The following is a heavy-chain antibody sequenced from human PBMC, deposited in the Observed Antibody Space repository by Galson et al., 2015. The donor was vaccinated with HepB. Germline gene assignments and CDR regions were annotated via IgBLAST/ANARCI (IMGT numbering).Heavy chain of an antibody. Sequence: SVKVSCKASGGTFSSYAISWVRQAPGQGLEWMGGIIPIFGTANYAQKFQGRVTITADESTSTAYMELSSLRSEDTAVYYCASTEVPAAIRGLAAARPGDFDYWGQGTLVTVSS. J-gene: IGHJ4*02. D-gene: IGHD2-2*01. CDR1: GGTFSSYA. CDR2: IIPIFGTA. V-gene: IGHV1-69*13. CDR3: ASTEVPAAIRGLAAARPGDFDY.